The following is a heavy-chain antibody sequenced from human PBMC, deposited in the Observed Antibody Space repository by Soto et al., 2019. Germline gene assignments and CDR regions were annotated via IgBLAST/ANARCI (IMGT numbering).Heavy chain of an antibody. CDR2: FNPRGGTT. Sequence: QVQLLQSGAEVKKPGASVRISCKSSANTFINNYINWVRQAPGQGLEWLGVFNPRGGTTRYAQKFQGRVTMTGDTSTRTVFMELGNLKSEDTAVYYCARVYGLVQYDDFWSGYYDYWGQGTLVIVSS. J-gene: IGHJ4*02. V-gene: IGHV1-46*01. CDR1: ANTFINNY. CDR3: ARVYGLVQYDDFWSGYYDY. D-gene: IGHD3-3*01.